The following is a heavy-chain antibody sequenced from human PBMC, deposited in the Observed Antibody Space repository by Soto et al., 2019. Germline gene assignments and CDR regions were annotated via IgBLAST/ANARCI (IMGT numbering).Heavy chain of an antibody. CDR2: ILYDGSNK. Sequence: QVQLVESGGGVVQPGRSLRLSCAASGFTFSSYGMHWVRQAPGKGLEWVAVILYDGSNKYYADSVKGRFTISRDNSKNTLYLQMNSLRAEDTAVYYCAKEGAGQWLVAPRALDYWGQGTLVTVSS. CDR3: AKEGAGQWLVAPRALDY. CDR1: GFTFSSYG. D-gene: IGHD6-19*01. J-gene: IGHJ4*02. V-gene: IGHV3-30*18.